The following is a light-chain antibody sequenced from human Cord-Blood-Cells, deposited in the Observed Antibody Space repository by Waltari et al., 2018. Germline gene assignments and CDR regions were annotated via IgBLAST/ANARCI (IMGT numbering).Light chain of an antibody. Sequence: EIGMTQSPATLSVSPAESATLTCRASQSVSSHLAWYQQKPGQAPRLLISGASTRATSIPARFSGIWSGAVFTLTSSSLQSEDFAVYYCQQYNNWPYTFGQGTKLESK. J-gene: IGKJ2*01. CDR3: QQYNNWPYT. CDR2: GAS. CDR1: QSVSSH. V-gene: IGKV3-15*01.